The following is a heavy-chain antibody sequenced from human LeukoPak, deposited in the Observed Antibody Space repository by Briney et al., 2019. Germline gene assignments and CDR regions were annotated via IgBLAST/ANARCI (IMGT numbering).Heavy chain of an antibody. CDR3: ARDLGALERGSHTYYFDY. D-gene: IGHD3-10*01. J-gene: IGHJ4*02. Sequence: GSSVKVSCKASGGTFSSYAISWVRQAPGQGLEWMGRIIPILGIANYAQKFQGRVTITADKSTSTAYMELSSLRSEDTAVYYCARDLGALERGSHTYYFDYWGQGTLVTVSS. CDR2: IIPILGIA. V-gene: IGHV1-69*04. CDR1: GGTFSSYA.